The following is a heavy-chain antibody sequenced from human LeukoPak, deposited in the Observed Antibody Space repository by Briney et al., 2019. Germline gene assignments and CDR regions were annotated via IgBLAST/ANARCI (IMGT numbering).Heavy chain of an antibody. Sequence: SETLSFTCTVSGYSISSGYYWGWIRQPPGKGLEWIGSIYYSGSTYYNPSLKSRVTISVDTSKNQFSLKLSSVTAADTAVYYCARDRSSIAAGGPDYWGQGTLVTVSS. D-gene: IGHD6-13*01. CDR1: GYSISSGYY. CDR3: ARDRSSIAAGGPDY. CDR2: IYYSGST. V-gene: IGHV4-38-2*02. J-gene: IGHJ4*02.